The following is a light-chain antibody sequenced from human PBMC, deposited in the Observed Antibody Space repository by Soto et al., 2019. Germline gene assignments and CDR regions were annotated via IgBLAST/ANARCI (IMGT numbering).Light chain of an antibody. CDR2: IAS. V-gene: IGKV1-39*01. Sequence: DIPMTQSPSSLSASVGDRVTITCRASQSISNYLNWYQQKPGKAPNLLIYIASNLHSGVPSRFSGSGSGTDFSLTISSLQPEDFATYYCQQSYSTPYTFGQVTKLDI. CDR1: QSISNY. J-gene: IGKJ2*01. CDR3: QQSYSTPYT.